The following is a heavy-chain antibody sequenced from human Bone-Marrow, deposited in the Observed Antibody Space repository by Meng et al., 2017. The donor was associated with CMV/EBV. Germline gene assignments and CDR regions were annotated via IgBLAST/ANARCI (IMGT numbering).Heavy chain of an antibody. CDR1: SGFTLSGYA. CDR2: ISSSSSYI. D-gene: IGHD2-15*01. V-gene: IGHV3-21*01. J-gene: IGHJ6*02. CDR3: ARAVAGGSPYIHIDCYGMDV. Sequence: GESLKISCVASSGFTLSGYAMHWVRQAPGKGLEWVSSISSSSSYIYYADSVKGRFTISRDNAKNSLFLQMNSLRAEDTAVYYCARAVAGGSPYIHIDCYGMDVWGQGTTVTVSS.